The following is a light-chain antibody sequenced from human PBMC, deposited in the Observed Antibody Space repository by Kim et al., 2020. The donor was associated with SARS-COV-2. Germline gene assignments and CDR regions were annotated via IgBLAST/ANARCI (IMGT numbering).Light chain of an antibody. Sequence: VEPASISCRSSQSLLHSNGYNYLDWYLQKPGQSPQLLIYLGSNRASGVPDRFSGSGSGTDFTLKISRVEAEDVGVYYCMQALQTPTFGGGTKLEI. V-gene: IGKV2-28*01. CDR3: MQALQTPT. J-gene: IGKJ4*01. CDR1: QSLLHSNGYNY. CDR2: LGS.